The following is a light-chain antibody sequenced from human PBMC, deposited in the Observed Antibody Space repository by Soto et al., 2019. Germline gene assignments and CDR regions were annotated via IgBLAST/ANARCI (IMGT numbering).Light chain of an antibody. V-gene: IGKV1-39*01. J-gene: IGKJ1*01. Sequence: DIQMTQSPPSLSASVGDRVTITCRASQSIFRSLNWYQQKPGKAPKLLIYAASKLQSGVPSKFSGTEAGTDFILTINRLQPENFATYYCQQIYAAPVTFGQGTKGEI. CDR3: QQIYAAPVT. CDR2: AAS. CDR1: QSIFRS.